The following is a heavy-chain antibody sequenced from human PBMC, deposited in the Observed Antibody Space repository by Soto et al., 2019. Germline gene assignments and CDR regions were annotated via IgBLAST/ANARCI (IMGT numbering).Heavy chain of an antibody. CDR1: GFTFSSYG. V-gene: IGHV3-33*01. Sequence: GGSLRLSCAASGFTFSSYGMHWVRQAPGKGLEWVAVIWYDGSNKYYADSVKGRFTISRDNSKNTLYLQMNSLRAEDTAVYYCARDLRDNGWFGELLMSGIDYWGQGTLVTVSS. CDR3: ARDLRDNGWFGELLMSGIDY. D-gene: IGHD3-10*01. CDR2: IWYDGSNK. J-gene: IGHJ4*02.